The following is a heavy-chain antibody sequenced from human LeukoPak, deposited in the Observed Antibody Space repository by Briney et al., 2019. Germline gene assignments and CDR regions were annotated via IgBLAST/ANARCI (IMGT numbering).Heavy chain of an antibody. CDR1: GGTFSSYA. D-gene: IGHD3-22*01. CDR3: ASPSPYYYDSSGYYN. Sequence: SVKVSCKASGGTFSSYAISWVRQAPGQGLEWMGGIIPIFGTANYAQKLQGRVTITTDESTSTAYMELSSLRSEDTAVYYCASPSPYYYDSSGYYNWGQGTLVTVSS. V-gene: IGHV1-69*05. CDR2: IIPIFGTA. J-gene: IGHJ4*02.